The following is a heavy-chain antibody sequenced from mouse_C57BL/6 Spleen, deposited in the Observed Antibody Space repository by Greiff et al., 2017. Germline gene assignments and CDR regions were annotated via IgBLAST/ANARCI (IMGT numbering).Heavy chain of an antibody. Sequence: QVHVKQSGAELARPGASVKLSCKASGYTFTSYGISWVKQRTGQGLEWIGEIYPRSGNTYYNEKFKGKATLTADKSSSTAYMELRRLTSEDSAVYFCTMDEGYYPWFAYWGQGTLVTVSA. CDR2: IYPRSGNT. CDR3: TMDEGYYPWFAY. CDR1: GYTFTSYG. D-gene: IGHD2-3*01. V-gene: IGHV1-81*01. J-gene: IGHJ3*01.